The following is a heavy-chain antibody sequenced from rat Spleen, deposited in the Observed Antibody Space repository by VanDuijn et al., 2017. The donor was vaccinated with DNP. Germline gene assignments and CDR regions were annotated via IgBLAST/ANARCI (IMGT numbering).Heavy chain of an antibody. J-gene: IGHJ2*01. CDR3: AVVNWGDY. CDR1: GLSLTSNS. Sequence: QVQLKESGPGLIQPSQTLSLTCTVSGLSLTSNSVSWIRQPPGKGLEWMGIIWGDGSTNYNSALKSRLSISRDTSKSQVFLTMNSLQTDDTAVYYCAVVNWGDYWGQGVMVTVSS. CDR2: IWGDGST. V-gene: IGHV2-47*01. D-gene: IGHD5-1*01.